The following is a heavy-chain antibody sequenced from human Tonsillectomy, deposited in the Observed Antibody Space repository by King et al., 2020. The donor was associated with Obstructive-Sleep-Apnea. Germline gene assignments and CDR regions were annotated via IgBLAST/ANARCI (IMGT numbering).Heavy chain of an antibody. CDR3: ASRSPLPDSGSYWAGPTDY. J-gene: IGHJ4*02. Sequence: VQLVESGAEVKKPGSSVKVSCKASGGTFSSYAISWVRQAPGQGLEWMGGIIPIFGTANYAQKFQGRVTITADESTSTAYMELSSLGSEDTAVYYCASRSPLPDSGSYWAGPTDYWGQGTLVTVSS. CDR1: GGTFSSYA. D-gene: IGHD1-26*01. CDR2: IIPIFGTA. V-gene: IGHV1-69*01.